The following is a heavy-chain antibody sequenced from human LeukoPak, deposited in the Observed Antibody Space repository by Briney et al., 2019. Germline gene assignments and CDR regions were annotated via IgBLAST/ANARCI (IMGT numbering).Heavy chain of an antibody. CDR2: IYYSGST. D-gene: IGHD3-3*01. J-gene: IGHJ4*02. CDR1: GGSISSSGYY. Sequence: SETLSLTCTVSGGSISSSGYYWGWIRQPPGKGLEWIGSIYYSGSTYYNPSLKSRVTISVDTSKNQFSLKLSSVTAADTAVYYCARRGSGYYDFWSGYFDYWGQGTLVTVSS. V-gene: IGHV4-39*01. CDR3: ARRGSGYYDFWSGYFDY.